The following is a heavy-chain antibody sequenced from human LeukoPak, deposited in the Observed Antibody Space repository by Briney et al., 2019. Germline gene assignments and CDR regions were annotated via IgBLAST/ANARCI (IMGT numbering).Heavy chain of an antibody. Sequence: SETLSLTCTVSGGSISSYYWSWIRQPAGKGLEWIGRIYTSGSTNYNPSLKSRVTMSVDTSKSQFSLKLSSVTAADTAVYYCARGQGITIFGVVSYYFDYWGQGTLVTVSS. CDR3: ARGQGITIFGVVSYYFDY. CDR1: GGSISSYY. J-gene: IGHJ4*02. V-gene: IGHV4-4*07. CDR2: IYTSGST. D-gene: IGHD3-3*01.